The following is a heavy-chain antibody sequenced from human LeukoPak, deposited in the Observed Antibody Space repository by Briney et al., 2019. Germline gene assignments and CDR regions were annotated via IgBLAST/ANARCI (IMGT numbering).Heavy chain of an antibody. CDR2: IYTSGST. CDR1: GGSISSGSYY. V-gene: IGHV4-61*02. CDR3: ASVSMNTAMVRGDAFDI. D-gene: IGHD5-18*01. J-gene: IGHJ3*02. Sequence: PSQTLSLTCTVSGGSISSGSYYWSWIRQPAGKGLEWIGRIYTSGSTNYNPSLKSRVTISVDTSKNQFSLKLSSVTAADTAVYYCASVSMNTAMVRGDAFDIWGQGTMVTVSS.